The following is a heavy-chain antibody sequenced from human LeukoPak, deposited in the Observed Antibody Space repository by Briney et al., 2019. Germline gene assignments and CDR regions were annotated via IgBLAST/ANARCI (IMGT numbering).Heavy chain of an antibody. D-gene: IGHD5-18*01. V-gene: IGHV4-59*01. Sequence: SSETLSLTCTVSGGSISSYYWSWIRQPPGKGLEWIGYIYYSGSTNYNPSLKSRVTISVDTSKNQFSLKLSSVTAADTAVYYCARGMEELWLSWGQGTLVTVSS. CDR1: GGSISSYY. CDR3: ARGMEELWLS. CDR2: IYYSGST. J-gene: IGHJ5*02.